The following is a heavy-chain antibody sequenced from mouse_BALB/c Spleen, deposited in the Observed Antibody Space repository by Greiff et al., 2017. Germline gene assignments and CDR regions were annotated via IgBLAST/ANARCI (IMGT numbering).Heavy chain of an antibody. CDR1: GFTFSDYY. V-gene: IGHV5-4*02. CDR3: ARETNWDWFAY. D-gene: IGHD4-1*01. Sequence: DVMLVESGGGLVKPGGSLKLSCAASGFTFSDYYMYWVRQTPEKRLEWVATISDGGSYTYYPDSVKGRFTISRDNAKNNLYLQMSSLKSEDTAMYYCARETNWDWFAYWGQGTLVTVSA. J-gene: IGHJ3*01. CDR2: ISDGGSYT.